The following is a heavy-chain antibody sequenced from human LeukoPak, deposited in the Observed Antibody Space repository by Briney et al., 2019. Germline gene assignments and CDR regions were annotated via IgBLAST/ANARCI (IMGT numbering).Heavy chain of an antibody. CDR3: ARRRDSSGSFDY. D-gene: IGHD3-22*01. CDR2: IKQDASEK. V-gene: IGHV3-7*01. Sequence: GGSLRLSCAASGFPFSVYWMTWVRQAPGKGLEWVANIKQDASEKHYLDSVKGRFTISRDNAKNSLYLQMNSLRAEDTAVYYCARRRDSSGSFDYWGQGTLVTVSS. CDR1: GFPFSVYW. J-gene: IGHJ4*02.